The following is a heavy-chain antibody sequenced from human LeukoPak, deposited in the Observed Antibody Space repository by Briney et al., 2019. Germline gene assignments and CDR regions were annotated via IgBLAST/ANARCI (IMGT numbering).Heavy chain of an antibody. CDR3: ARLTSSVDYYYYYMDV. D-gene: IGHD6-6*01. J-gene: IGHJ6*03. Sequence: GESLKISCKGSGYSFTSYWIGWVRQMPGKGLEWMGIIYPGDSDTRYSPSFQGQVTISADKSISTAYLQWSSLKASDTAMYYCARLTSSVDYYYYYMDVWGKGTTVTVSS. CDR2: IYPGDSDT. V-gene: IGHV5-51*01. CDR1: GYSFTSYW.